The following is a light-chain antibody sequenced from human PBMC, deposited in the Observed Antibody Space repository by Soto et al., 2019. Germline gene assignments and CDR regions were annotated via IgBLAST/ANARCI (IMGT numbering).Light chain of an antibody. V-gene: IGKV3-11*01. J-gene: IGKJ4*01. CDR3: QQRSSWPLT. CDR2: DAS. Sequence: EIVLTQSPATLSLSPGERATLSCRASQSVSSQLDWYQQKPGQAPRLLIYDASNRATGIPARFSGSGSGTDFTLTISSLEPEDFAVYYCQQRSSWPLTFGGGTKVQIK. CDR1: QSVSSQ.